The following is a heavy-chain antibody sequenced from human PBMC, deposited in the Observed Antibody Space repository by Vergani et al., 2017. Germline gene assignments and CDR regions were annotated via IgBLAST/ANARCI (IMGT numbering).Heavy chain of an antibody. CDR1: GFTVSSNY. J-gene: IGHJ6*02. CDR2: IYSGGST. D-gene: IGHD5-12*01. Sequence: EVQLVESGGGLVQPGGSLRLSCAASGFTVSSNYMSWVRQAPGKGLEWVSAIYSGGSTYYADSVKGRFTISRHNSKNTLDLQMNSLRAEDTAVYYCARDRVDIVATTTDYYYYYGMDVWGQGTTVTVSS. V-gene: IGHV3-53*04. CDR3: ARDRVDIVATTTDYYYYYGMDV.